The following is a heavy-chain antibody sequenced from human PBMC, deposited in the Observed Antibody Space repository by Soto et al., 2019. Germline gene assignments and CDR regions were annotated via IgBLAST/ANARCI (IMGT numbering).Heavy chain of an antibody. V-gene: IGHV3-23*01. Sequence: PGGSLRLSCTTSGFTFDNFAMSWVRQAPGRGLEWVSAISGGGGGTYYADSVKGRFIISRDNSKNTVYLQVNGLRPDDTAVYYCAKDVHYDSSGRLDHWGQGTLVTVSS. CDR1: GFTFDNFA. CDR3: AKDVHYDSSGRLDH. D-gene: IGHD3-22*01. J-gene: IGHJ4*02. CDR2: ISGGGGGT.